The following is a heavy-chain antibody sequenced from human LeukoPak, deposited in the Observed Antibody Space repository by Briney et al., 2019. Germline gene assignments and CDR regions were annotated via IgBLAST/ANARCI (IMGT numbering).Heavy chain of an antibody. V-gene: IGHV3-7*03. CDR3: ASPAASGSYYSFDY. Sequence: GGSLRLSCAASGFTFSSYWMSWVRQAPGKGLEWVANIKQDGSEKYYVDSVKGRFTISGDNAKNSLYLQMNSLRAEDTAVYYCASPAASGSYYSFDYWGQGTLVTVSS. CDR2: IKQDGSEK. D-gene: IGHD3-10*01. CDR1: GFTFSSYW. J-gene: IGHJ4*02.